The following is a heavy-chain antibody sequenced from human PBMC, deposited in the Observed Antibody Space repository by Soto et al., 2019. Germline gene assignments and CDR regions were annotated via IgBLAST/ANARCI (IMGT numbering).Heavy chain of an antibody. CDR2: ISAYNGNT. D-gene: IGHD3-3*01. Sequence: QVQLVQSGAEVKKPGASVKVSCKASGYTFTNYGISWVRQAPGQGLEWMGWISAYNGNTNYAQNLQGRVTMTTDTSTSKAYMELRSLTSDDTAVYYCARVEVLRFLEWLIGGQGTLVTVSS. V-gene: IGHV1-18*04. J-gene: IGHJ4*02. CDR1: GYTFTNYG. CDR3: ARVEVLRFLEWLI.